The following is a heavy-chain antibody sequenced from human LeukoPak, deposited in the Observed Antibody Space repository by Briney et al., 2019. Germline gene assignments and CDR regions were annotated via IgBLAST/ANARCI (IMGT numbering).Heavy chain of an antibody. CDR3: ARDGVLGYCSSTSCYTYPYYYYYMDV. CDR2: IWYDGSNK. Sequence: GGSLRLSCAASGFTFSSYGMHWVRQAPGKGLEWVAVIWYDGSNKYYADSVKGRFTISRDNSKNMLYLQMNSLRAEDTAVYYCARDGVLGYCSSTSCYTYPYYYYYMDVWGKGTTVTVSS. V-gene: IGHV3-33*01. D-gene: IGHD2-2*02. CDR1: GFTFSSYG. J-gene: IGHJ6*03.